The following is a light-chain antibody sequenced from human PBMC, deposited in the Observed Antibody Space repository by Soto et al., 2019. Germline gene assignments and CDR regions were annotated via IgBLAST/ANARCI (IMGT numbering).Light chain of an antibody. CDR1: SSYVGGYNY. CDR3: CSYAGSHTFV. Sequence: QSVLTQPRSVSGAPGQSVTISCTGSSSYVGGYNYVSWYQQHPGKAPKFMIYDVSKRPSGVPDRFSGSKSGNTASLTISGLQAEDEADYYCCSYAGSHTFVFGTGTKVTVL. V-gene: IGLV2-11*01. CDR2: DVS. J-gene: IGLJ1*01.